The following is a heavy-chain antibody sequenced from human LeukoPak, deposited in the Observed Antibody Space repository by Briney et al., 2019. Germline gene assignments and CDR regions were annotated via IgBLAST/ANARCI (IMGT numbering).Heavy chain of an antibody. CDR3: ARMSIAARPRSYNFDY. J-gene: IGHJ4*02. CDR2: MNPNSGNT. V-gene: IGHV1-8*01. CDR1: GYTFTSYE. Sequence: GASVKVSCKASGYTFTSYEINWVRQATGQGLEWMGWMNPNSGNTGYAQKFQGRVNMTRNTSISTAYMELSSLRSEDTAVYYCARMSIAARPRSYNFDYWGQGTLVTVSS. D-gene: IGHD6-6*01.